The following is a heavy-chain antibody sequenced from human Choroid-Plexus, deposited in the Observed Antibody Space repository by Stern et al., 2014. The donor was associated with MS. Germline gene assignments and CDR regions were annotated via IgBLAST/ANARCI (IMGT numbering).Heavy chain of an antibody. Sequence: VQLVGSGGGVVQPGRPLRLSCVASGFTFGSCAMHWVRQAPGKGLEWVAGVSYDGSNKYYADSVKGRFTISRDNSQNTLYMQMSSLRPEDTAVYYCAKDRQYLTYF. V-gene: IGHV3-30*18. CDR1: GFTFGSCA. D-gene: IGHD2/OR15-2a*01. CDR2: VSYDGSNK. CDR3: AKDRQYLTYF. J-gene: IGHJ2*01.